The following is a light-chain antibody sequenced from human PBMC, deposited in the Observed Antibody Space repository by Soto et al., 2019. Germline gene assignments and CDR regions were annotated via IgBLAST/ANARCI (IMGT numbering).Light chain of an antibody. V-gene: IGKV3-11*01. CDR1: QSVSSY. CDR2: DAS. J-gene: IGKJ2*01. CDR3: QQRSNWPPT. Sequence: EIVLTQSPATLSLSPGERATLSCRASQSVSSYLAWYQQKPGQAPRLLIYDASNMATGIPGRFSGSGSGTDFTLTISGPEPEDLAVYYCQQRSNWPPTCGQGTKREIK.